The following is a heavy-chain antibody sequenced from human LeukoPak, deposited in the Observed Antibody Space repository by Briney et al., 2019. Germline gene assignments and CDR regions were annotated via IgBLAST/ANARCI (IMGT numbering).Heavy chain of an antibody. V-gene: IGHV3-7*01. CDR1: GFTFSSYW. J-gene: IGHJ4*02. Sequence: GGSLRLSCAASGFTFSSYWMSWVRQAPGKGLEWVANIKQDGSEKYYVDSVKGRFTISRDNAKNSLYLQMNSLRAEDTAVYYCARRIAARHSWGYYFDYWGQGTLVTVSS. CDR3: ARRIAARHSWGYYFDY. D-gene: IGHD6-6*01. CDR2: IKQDGSEK.